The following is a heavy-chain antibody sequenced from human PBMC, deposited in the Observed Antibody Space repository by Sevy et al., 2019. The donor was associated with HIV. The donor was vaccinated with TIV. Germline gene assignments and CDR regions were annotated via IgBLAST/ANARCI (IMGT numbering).Heavy chain of an antibody. CDR3: AKDHLDFSNLCYGMDV. V-gene: IGHV3-30*18. D-gene: IGHD4-4*01. CDR1: GFSFNNYA. J-gene: IGHJ6*02. Sequence: GGSLRLSCEASGFSFNNYAMHWVRRAPGKGLEWVALISYDASTIHYANSVKGRFTVSRDNSNNTLYLQMTCLRPGDTAVYYCAKDHLDFSNLCYGMDVWGQGTTVTVSS. CDR2: ISYDASTI.